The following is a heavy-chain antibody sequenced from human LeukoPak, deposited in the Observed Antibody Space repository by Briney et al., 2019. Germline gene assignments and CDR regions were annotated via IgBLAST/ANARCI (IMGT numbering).Heavy chain of an antibody. CDR1: GGTFSSYA. D-gene: IGHD5-18*01. Sequence: SVKVSCKASGGTFSSYAISWVRQAPGQGLEWMGGIIPIFGTANYAQKFQGRVTITADESTSTAYMELSSLRSEDTAVYYCASNLYSQTYYYGMDVWGQGTTVTVSS. J-gene: IGHJ6*02. V-gene: IGHV1-69*13. CDR3: ASNLYSQTYYYGMDV. CDR2: IIPIFGTA.